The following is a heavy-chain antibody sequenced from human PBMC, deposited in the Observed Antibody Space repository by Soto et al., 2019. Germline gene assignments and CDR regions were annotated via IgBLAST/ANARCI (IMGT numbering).Heavy chain of an antibody. Sequence: EVPLSESGGGLVQPGGSLRLSCAASGFTFSSYAMSWVRQAPGKGLVWVSSISGRSGVTYHADSVKSRFTISRHNSNNTLYLYMNSLRVEDTAVYYCAKGSQKAGSGSYCDYWGQGTLVTVSS. V-gene: IGHV3-23*01. J-gene: IGHJ4*02. CDR1: GFTFSSYA. CDR3: AKGSQKAGSGSYCDY. D-gene: IGHD3-10*01. CDR2: ISGRSGVT.